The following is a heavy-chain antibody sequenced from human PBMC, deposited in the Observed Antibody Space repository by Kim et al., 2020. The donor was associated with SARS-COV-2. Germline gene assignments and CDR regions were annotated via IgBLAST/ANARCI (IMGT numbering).Heavy chain of an antibody. V-gene: IGHV4-61*01. J-gene: IGHJ4*02. Sequence: SETLSLTCTVSGGSVSSGSYYWSWIRQPPGKGLEWIGYIYYSGSTNYNPSLKSRVTISVDTSKNQFSLKLSSVTAADTAVYYCARGASIYGSPGHFDYWGQGTLVTVSS. CDR1: GGSVSSGSYY. D-gene: IGHD3-3*01. CDR3: ARGASIYGSPGHFDY. CDR2: IYYSGST.